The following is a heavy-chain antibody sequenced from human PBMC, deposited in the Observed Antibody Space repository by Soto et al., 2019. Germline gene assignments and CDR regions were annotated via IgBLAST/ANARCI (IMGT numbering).Heavy chain of an antibody. D-gene: IGHD3-16*01. V-gene: IGHV3-30*18. CDR2: VSYDGSNK. Sequence: QVQLVESGGGVVQPGRSLRLSCAASGFTFSRYGMHWVRQAPGKALEWVAVVSYDGSNKYYADSVKGRFTISRDNSKNTLYLQMNSLRAEDTAVYYCAKDVVSTGDYYFDYWGQGTLVTVSS. J-gene: IGHJ4*02. CDR3: AKDVVSTGDYYFDY. CDR1: GFTFSRYG.